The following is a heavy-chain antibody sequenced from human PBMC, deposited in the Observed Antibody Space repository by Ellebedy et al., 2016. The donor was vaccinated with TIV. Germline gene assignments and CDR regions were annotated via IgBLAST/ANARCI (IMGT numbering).Heavy chain of an antibody. CDR1: GFSFSSYG. V-gene: IGHV3-30*18. CDR3: AKDLEPPYCSTTSCYNYYGMDV. Sequence: PGGSLRLSCAASGFSFSSYGTHWVRQAPGKGLEWLPVILPEGRSKHYADSLKGRFTISRDNSRNTLYLQMDSLRAEDTAVYYCAKDLEPPYCSTTSCYNYYGMDVWGQGTTVTVSS. CDR2: ILPEGRSK. D-gene: IGHD2-2*01. J-gene: IGHJ6*02.